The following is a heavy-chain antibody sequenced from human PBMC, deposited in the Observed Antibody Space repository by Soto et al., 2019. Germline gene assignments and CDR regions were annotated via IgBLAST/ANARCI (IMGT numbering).Heavy chain of an antibody. V-gene: IGHV1-18*01. CDR1: GYTFSTYA. J-gene: IGHJ4*02. D-gene: IGHD2-2*03. CDR3: ARDSGQCSSGGY. Sequence: ASVKVSCKTSGYTFSTYAISWVRQAPGQGLEWMGWISGFNGHTMSAQKFQGRVTMTRNTHKMSSYKELKCLKPTPAAVYYCARDSGQCSSGGYCDQGTLV. CDR2: ISGFNGHT.